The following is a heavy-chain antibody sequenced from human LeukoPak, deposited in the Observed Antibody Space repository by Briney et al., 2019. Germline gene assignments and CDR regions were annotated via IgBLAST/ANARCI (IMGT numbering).Heavy chain of an antibody. J-gene: IGHJ3*02. V-gene: IGHV1-2*06. CDR3: AREGNSKRGYSYGLGGFDI. CDR2: INPNSGGT. D-gene: IGHD5-18*01. CDR1: GYTFTVYY. Sequence: ASVKVSCKASGYTFTVYYMHWVRQAPGQGLEWMGRINPNSGGTNYAQKFQGRVTMTRDTSISTAYMELSRLRSDDTAVYYCAREGNSKRGYSYGLGGFDIWGQGTMVTVSS.